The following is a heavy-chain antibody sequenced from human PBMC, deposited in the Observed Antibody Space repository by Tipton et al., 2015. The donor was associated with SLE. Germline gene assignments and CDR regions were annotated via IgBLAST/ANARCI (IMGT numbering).Heavy chain of an antibody. CDR3: ARLGGYYDSSGYSYYFDY. J-gene: IGHJ4*02. V-gene: IGHV4-39*01. Sequence: TLSLTCTVSGGSISSSSYYWGWIRPPPGKGLEWIGGIYYSGSTYYNPSLKSRVTISVDTSKNQFSLKLSSVTAADTAVYYCARLGGYYDSSGYSYYFDYWGQGTLVTVSS. D-gene: IGHD3-22*01. CDR2: IYYSGST. CDR1: GGSISSSSYY.